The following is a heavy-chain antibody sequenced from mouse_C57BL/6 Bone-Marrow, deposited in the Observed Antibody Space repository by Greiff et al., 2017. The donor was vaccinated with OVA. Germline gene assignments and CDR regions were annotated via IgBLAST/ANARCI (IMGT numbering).Heavy chain of an antibody. D-gene: IGHD2-4*01. V-gene: IGHV8-8*01. Sequence: QVTLNVCGPGILQPSQTLSLTCSFSGFSLSTFGMGVGWIRQPSGKGLEWLAHIWWDDDKYYNPALKSRLTISKDTSKNQVFLKIANVDTADTATYYCARIADYYDYAPFAYWGQGTLVTVSA. CDR2: IWWDDDK. CDR3: ARIADYYDYAPFAY. J-gene: IGHJ3*01. CDR1: GFSLSTFGMG.